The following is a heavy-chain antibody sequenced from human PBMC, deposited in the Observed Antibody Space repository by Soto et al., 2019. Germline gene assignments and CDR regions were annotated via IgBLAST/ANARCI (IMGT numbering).Heavy chain of an antibody. CDR2: IYYSGST. J-gene: IGHJ5*02. CDR1: GGSISSYY. Sequence: SETLSLTCTVSGGSISSYYWSWIRQPPGKGLEWIGYIYYSGSTNYNPSLKSRVTISVDTSKNQFSLKLSSVTAADTAVYYCARLGDWFEIDPWGQGTLVTVSS. D-gene: IGHD3-9*01. V-gene: IGHV4-59*01. CDR3: ARLGDWFEIDP.